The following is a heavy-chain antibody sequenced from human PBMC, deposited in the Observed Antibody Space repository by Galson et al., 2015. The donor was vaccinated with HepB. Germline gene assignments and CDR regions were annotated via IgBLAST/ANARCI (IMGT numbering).Heavy chain of an antibody. CDR2: IYSDGST. V-gene: IGHV4-59*08. Sequence: ETLSLTCAVSGGFISGYYWSWMRQPPGKGLEWIGYIYSDGSTNYNPSLKSRVTMSVDRSKNGFSLSLRSVTAADTAVYYCARQIRYSSPDYWGQGTLVIVSS. D-gene: IGHD1-14*01. CDR1: GGFISGYY. J-gene: IGHJ4*02. CDR3: ARQIRYSSPDY.